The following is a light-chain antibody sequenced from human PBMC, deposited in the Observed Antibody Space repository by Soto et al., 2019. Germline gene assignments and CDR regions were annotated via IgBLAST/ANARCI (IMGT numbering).Light chain of an antibody. J-gene: IGKJ2*01. CDR1: QSVSSTD. CDR2: GAS. V-gene: IGKV3-20*01. CDR3: QQYGSSPPYT. Sequence: EIVLTQSPGTLSLSPGERATLSCRASQSVSSTDLAWYQQKPGQAPRLLLYGASSRATGIPDRFSGSGSGTDFTLTISRLEPEDFAVYYCQQYGSSPPYTFGQGTKREIK.